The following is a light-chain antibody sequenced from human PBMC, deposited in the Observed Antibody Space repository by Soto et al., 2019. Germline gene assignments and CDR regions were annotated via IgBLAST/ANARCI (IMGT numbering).Light chain of an antibody. Sequence: EIVLTQSPGTLSLSPGERATLSCRASQSVSSSYLAWYQQKPGQAPRLLIYGASSRATGIPDRFSGSGSRTDSPLTISRLEPDDFAVYYCPPYGSSPPVTFGQGTRLEI. J-gene: IGKJ5*01. CDR2: GAS. V-gene: IGKV3-20*01. CDR1: QSVSSSY. CDR3: PPYGSSPPVT.